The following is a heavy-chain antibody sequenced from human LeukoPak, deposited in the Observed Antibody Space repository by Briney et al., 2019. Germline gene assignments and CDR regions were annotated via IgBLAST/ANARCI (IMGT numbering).Heavy chain of an antibody. CDR2: INHSGST. Sequence: SETLSLTCAVYGGSFSGYYWSWIRQPPGKGLEWIGEINHSGSTYYNPSLKSRVTISVDTSKNQFSLKLSSVTAADTAVYYCARLKHAYSSSWYGNWGQGTLVTVSS. CDR3: ARLKHAYSSSWYGN. J-gene: IGHJ4*02. V-gene: IGHV4-34*01. D-gene: IGHD6-13*01. CDR1: GGSFSGYY.